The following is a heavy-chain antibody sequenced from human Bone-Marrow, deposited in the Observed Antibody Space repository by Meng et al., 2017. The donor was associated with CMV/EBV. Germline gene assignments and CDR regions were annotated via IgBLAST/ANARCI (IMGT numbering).Heavy chain of an antibody. CDR2: INPNSGGT. V-gene: IGHV1-2*02. D-gene: IGHD1-26*01. CDR3: ARDLWELLPTDGMDV. Sequence: ASVKVSCKASGYTFTGYYMHWVRQAPGQGLERMGWINPNSGGTNYAQKFQGRVTMTRDTSISTAYMELSRLRSDDTAVYYCARDLWELLPTDGMDVWGQGTTVTVSS. J-gene: IGHJ6*02. CDR1: GYTFTGYY.